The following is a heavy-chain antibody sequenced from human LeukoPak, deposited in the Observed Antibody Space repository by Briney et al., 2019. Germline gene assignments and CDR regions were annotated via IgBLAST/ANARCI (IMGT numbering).Heavy chain of an antibody. Sequence: PGGSLRLSCSASGFSFSYYNMNWVRQAPGKGLEWVSYVSSTSTSIYYADSVMGRFSISRDKNSLYLQMNSLRADDTAVYYCATYPGYTYEVEAPRPARGYWGQGTLVTVSP. V-gene: IGHV3-48*01. CDR1: GFSFSYYN. CDR2: VSSTSTSI. J-gene: IGHJ4*02. D-gene: IGHD5-18*01. CDR3: ATYPGYTYEVEAPRPARGY.